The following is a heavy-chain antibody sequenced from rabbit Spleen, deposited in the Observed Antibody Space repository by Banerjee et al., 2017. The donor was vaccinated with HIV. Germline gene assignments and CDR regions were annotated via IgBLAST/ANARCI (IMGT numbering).Heavy chain of an antibody. CDR2: IDSGSSGDT. CDR1: GFDFSDYYM. V-gene: IGHV1S45*01. J-gene: IGHJ6*01. D-gene: IGHD4-1*01. CDR3: ARETSSGWGIDL. Sequence: QEQLKESGGGLVQPGGSLKLSCKASGFDFSDYYMSWVRQAPGKGLEWIACIDSGSSGDTYYASWAKGRFTISKTSSTTVTLQMTSLTAADTATYFCARETSSGWGIDLWGPGTLVTVS.